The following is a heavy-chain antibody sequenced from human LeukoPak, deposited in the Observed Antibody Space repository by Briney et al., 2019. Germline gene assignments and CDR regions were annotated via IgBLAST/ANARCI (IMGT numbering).Heavy chain of an antibody. Sequence: GASVKVSCKVSGYTLTELSMHWVRQAPGQGLEWMGWINPNSGGTNYAQKFQGRVTMTRDTSISTAYMELSRLRSDDTAVYYCARGRWLQNYYGMDVWGQGTTVTVSS. V-gene: IGHV1-2*02. CDR3: ARGRWLQNYYGMDV. J-gene: IGHJ6*02. CDR1: GYTLTELS. CDR2: INPNSGGT. D-gene: IGHD5-24*01.